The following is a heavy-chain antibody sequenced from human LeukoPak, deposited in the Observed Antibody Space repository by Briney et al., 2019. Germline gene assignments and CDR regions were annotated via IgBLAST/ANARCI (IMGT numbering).Heavy chain of an antibody. Sequence: PGGSLRLSCAASGFTFSSYGMSWVRQAPGKGLEWVSFIYTTGRTHNSDSVKGRFTISRDSSKNTLYLQMNSLRAEDTAVYYCARRAGDYSHPYDYWGQGTLVTVSS. D-gene: IGHD3-22*01. CDR3: ARRAGDYSHPYDY. CDR2: IYTTGRT. J-gene: IGHJ4*02. V-gene: IGHV3-53*01. CDR1: GFTFSSYG.